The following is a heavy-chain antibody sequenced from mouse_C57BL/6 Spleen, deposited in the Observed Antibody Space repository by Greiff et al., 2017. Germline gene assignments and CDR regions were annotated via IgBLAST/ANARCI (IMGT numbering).Heavy chain of an antibody. J-gene: IGHJ4*01. V-gene: IGHV14-4*01. D-gene: IGHD2-5*01. Sequence: VQLKQSGAELVRPGASVKLSCTASGFNIKDDYMHWVKQRPEQGLEWIGWIDPENGDTEYASKFQGKATITADTSSNTAYLQLSSLTSEDTAVYYCTTDSNELDYWGQGTSVTVSS. CDR1: GFNIKDDY. CDR2: IDPENGDT. CDR3: TTDSNELDY.